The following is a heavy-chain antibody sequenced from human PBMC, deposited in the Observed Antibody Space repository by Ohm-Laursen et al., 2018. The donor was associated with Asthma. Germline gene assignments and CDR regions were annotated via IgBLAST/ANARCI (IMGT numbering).Heavy chain of an antibody. CDR3: ARVESERIYSSSWPYFDY. J-gene: IGHJ4*02. D-gene: IGHD6-13*01. Sequence: SDTLSLTCTVSGGSISNGSYYWGWIRQPPGKGLEWIGSIYYSGSTYYNPSLKSRVTISVDTSKNQFSLKLSSVTAADTAVYYCARVESERIYSSSWPYFDYWGQGTLVTVSS. CDR2: IYYSGST. CDR1: GGSISNGSYY. V-gene: IGHV4-39*01.